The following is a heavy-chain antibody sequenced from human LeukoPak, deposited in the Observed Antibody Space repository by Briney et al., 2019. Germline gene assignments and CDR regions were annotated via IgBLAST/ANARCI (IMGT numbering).Heavy chain of an antibody. D-gene: IGHD1-26*01. Sequence: GGSLRLSCAASGFTFSNYAMGWVRQAPGKGLEWISAVSGRGEFTFYADSVKGRFTVSRDNSKNTLYLQMNSLRAEDTAVYHCAKEDRTVGGKDLDYWGQGTLVTVSS. CDR3: AKEDRTVGGKDLDY. J-gene: IGHJ4*02. V-gene: IGHV3-23*01. CDR1: GFTFSNYA. CDR2: VSGRGEFT.